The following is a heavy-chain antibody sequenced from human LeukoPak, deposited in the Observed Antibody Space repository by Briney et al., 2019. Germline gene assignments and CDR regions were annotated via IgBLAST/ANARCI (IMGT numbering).Heavy chain of an antibody. CDR1: GDSISSSYY. V-gene: IGHV4-38-2*02. CDR3: ARGRVYDILTGCLDY. J-gene: IGHJ4*02. Sequence: PSETLSLTCYVSGDSISSSYYWGWIRQPPGKGLEWIASVLQSENTYYNPSLKSRVTISVDTSKNQFSLKLSSVTAADTAVYYCARGRVYDILTGCLDYWGQGTLVTVSS. CDR2: VLQSENT. D-gene: IGHD3-9*01.